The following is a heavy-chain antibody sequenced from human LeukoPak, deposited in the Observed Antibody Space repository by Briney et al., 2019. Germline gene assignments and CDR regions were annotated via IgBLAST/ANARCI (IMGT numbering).Heavy chain of an antibody. J-gene: IGHJ4*02. CDR1: GGSISSSSYY. Sequence: PSETLSLTCTVSGGSISSSSYYWGWIRQPPGKGLEWIGSIYYSGSTYYNPSLKSRVTISVDTSKNQFSLKLSSVTAADTAVYYCARDPVDFDYWGRGTLVTVSS. D-gene: IGHD2-15*01. CDR2: IYYSGST. V-gene: IGHV4-39*07. CDR3: ARDPVDFDY.